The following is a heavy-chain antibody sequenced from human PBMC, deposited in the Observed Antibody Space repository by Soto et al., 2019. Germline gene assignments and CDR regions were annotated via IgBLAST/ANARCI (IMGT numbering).Heavy chain of an antibody. CDR2: IIPMFGIP. CDR3: ARGGTSGWLKGAYDV. Sequence: QVQLVQSGAEVKKPGSSVKVSCRASGGTLNKHAITWVRRAPGQGLEWLGGIIPMFGIPNYPQKFQGRVTITADDSTNTSPMELIGLTSDDTAVYYCARGGTSGWLKGAYDVWGQGTMATVSS. V-gene: IGHV1-69*01. D-gene: IGHD6-19*01. J-gene: IGHJ3*01. CDR1: GGTLNKHA.